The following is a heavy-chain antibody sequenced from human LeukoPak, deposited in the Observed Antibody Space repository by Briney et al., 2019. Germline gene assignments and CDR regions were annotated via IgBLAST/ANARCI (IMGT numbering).Heavy chain of an antibody. CDR2: IYYSGST. Sequence: SETLSLTCTVSGGSISSSSYYWGWIRQPPGKGLEWIGSIYYSGSTYYNPSLKSRVTISVDTSKNQFSLKLSSVTAADTAVYYCAREPLLYYYSSPDYFDYWGQGTLVTVSS. D-gene: IGHD3-10*01. CDR1: GGSISSSSYY. V-gene: IGHV4-39*07. CDR3: AREPLLYYYSSPDYFDY. J-gene: IGHJ4*02.